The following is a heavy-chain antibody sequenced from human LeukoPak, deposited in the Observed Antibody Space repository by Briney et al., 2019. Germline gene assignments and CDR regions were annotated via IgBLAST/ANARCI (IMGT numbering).Heavy chain of an antibody. CDR2: ISGSGGST. Sequence: GGSLRLSCAASGFTFSSYAMSWVRQAPGKGLEWVSAISGSGGSTYYADSVKGRFTISRDNSKNTLYLQMNSLRAEDTAVYYCAKRADGYNSFIETNYYYYGMDVWGQGTTVTVSS. J-gene: IGHJ6*02. D-gene: IGHD5-24*01. V-gene: IGHV3-23*01. CDR3: AKRADGYNSFIETNYYYYGMDV. CDR1: GFTFSSYA.